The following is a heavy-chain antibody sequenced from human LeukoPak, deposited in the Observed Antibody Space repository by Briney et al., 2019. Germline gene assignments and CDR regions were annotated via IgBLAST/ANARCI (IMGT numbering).Heavy chain of an antibody. Sequence: SETLSLTCAVYGVSFSGYYWSWIRQPPGKGLEWIGEINHSGSTNYNPSLKSRVTISVDTSKNQFSLKLSSVTAADTAVYYCARGSNYYYYMDVWGKGTTVTISS. CDR2: INHSGST. CDR1: GVSFSGYY. CDR3: ARGSNYYYYMDV. V-gene: IGHV4-34*01. J-gene: IGHJ6*03.